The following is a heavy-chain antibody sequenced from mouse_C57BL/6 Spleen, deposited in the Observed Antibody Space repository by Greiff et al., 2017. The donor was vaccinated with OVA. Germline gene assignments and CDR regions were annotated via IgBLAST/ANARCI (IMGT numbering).Heavy chain of an antibody. Sequence: VQLQQSGAELVKPGASVKLSCTASGFNIKDYYMHWVKQRTEQGLEWIGRIDPEDGATKYAPNFQGQATITADTSSNTAYLQLSSLTSEDTAVYYCASTAQAGGYVDDWGQGTTLTVSS. D-gene: IGHD3-2*02. CDR1: GFNIKDYY. V-gene: IGHV14-2*01. J-gene: IGHJ2*01. CDR3: ASTAQAGGYVDD. CDR2: IDPEDGAT.